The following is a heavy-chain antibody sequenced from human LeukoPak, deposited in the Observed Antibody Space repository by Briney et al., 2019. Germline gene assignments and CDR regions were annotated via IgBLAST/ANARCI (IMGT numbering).Heavy chain of an antibody. D-gene: IGHD5-12*01. CDR2: IRYDGSNK. Sequence: QSGGSLRLSCAASGFTFSSYGMHWVRQAPGKGLEWVAFIRYDGSNKYYADSVKGRFTISRDNSKNTLYLQMNSLRAEDTAVYYCAKAPYDGYYYYYMDVWGKGTTVTISS. V-gene: IGHV3-30*02. J-gene: IGHJ6*03. CDR3: AKAPYDGYYYYYMDV. CDR1: GFTFSSYG.